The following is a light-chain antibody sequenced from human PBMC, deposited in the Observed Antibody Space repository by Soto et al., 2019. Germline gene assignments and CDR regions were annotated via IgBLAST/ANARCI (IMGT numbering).Light chain of an antibody. Sequence: QPVLTHPASVSGSAGQSIPISCTGTSSDVGGYNYVSWYQQHPGKAPKLMIYDVSNRPSGVSNRFSGSKSGNTASLTISGLQAEDEADYYCSSYTSSSTGVFGTGTKVTVL. J-gene: IGLJ1*01. CDR1: SSDVGGYNY. V-gene: IGLV2-14*01. CDR3: SSYTSSSTGV. CDR2: DVS.